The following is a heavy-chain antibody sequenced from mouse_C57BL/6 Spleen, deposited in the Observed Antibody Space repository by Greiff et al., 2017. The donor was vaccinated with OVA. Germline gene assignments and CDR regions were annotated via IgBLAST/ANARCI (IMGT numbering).Heavy chain of an antibody. D-gene: IGHD1-1*02. CDR2: INPNYGTT. CDR3: ASLYGGNAMDY. V-gene: IGHV1-39*01. Sequence: SGPELVKPGASVKISCKASGYSFTDYNMNWVKQSNGKSLEWIGVINPNYGTTSYNQKFKGKATLTVDKSSSTAYIQLNSLTSEDSGVYYCASLYGGNAMDYWGQGTSVTVSS. CDR1: GYSFTDYN. J-gene: IGHJ4*01.